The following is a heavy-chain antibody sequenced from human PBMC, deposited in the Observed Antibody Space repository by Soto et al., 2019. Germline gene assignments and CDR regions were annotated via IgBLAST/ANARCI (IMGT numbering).Heavy chain of an antibody. CDR3: AISVFSGGSCYYVYLDY. V-gene: IGHV1-69*12. Sequence: QVQLVQSGAEVKKPGSSVKVSCKASGATFSSYAISWVRQAPGQGPEVMGALIPIFGTANYAQKVQGRVTLTEDDSASIDYMELSCLGSEDMSVYYCAISVFSGGSCYYVYLDYWGQGTLVTVSS. D-gene: IGHD2-15*01. CDR2: LIPIFGTA. CDR1: GATFSSYA. J-gene: IGHJ4*02.